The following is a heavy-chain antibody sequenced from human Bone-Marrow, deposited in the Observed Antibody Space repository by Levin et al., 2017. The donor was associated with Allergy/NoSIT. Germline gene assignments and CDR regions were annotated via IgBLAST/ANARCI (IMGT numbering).Heavy chain of an antibody. V-gene: IGHV4-38-2*02. CDR3: ARGYYDSSGYRDY. J-gene: IGHJ4*02. D-gene: IGHD3-22*01. Sequence: SQTLSLTCTVSGYSIRSGYYWGWIRQPPGKGLEWIGSIYHSGSTYYNPSLKSRVTISVDTSKNQFSLKLSSVTAADTAVYYCARGYYDSSGYRDYWGQGTLVTVSS. CDR2: IYHSGST. CDR1: GYSIRSGYY.